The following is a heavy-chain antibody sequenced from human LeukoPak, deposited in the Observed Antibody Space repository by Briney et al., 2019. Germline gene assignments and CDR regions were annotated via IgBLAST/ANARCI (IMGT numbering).Heavy chain of an antibody. CDR3: AKMTPVTSFQLLVLDS. J-gene: IGHJ4*02. CDR1: GGSISSNNW. D-gene: IGHD4-11*01. V-gene: IGHV4-4*02. CDR2: IFHSGST. Sequence: SGTLSLTCAVFGGSISSNNWWSWVRQPPGKGLEWIGEIFHSGSTNYNPSLKSRVTISVDKSKNQFSLKLNSVTAADTAVYYCAKMTPVTSFQLLVLDSWGPGTLVTISS.